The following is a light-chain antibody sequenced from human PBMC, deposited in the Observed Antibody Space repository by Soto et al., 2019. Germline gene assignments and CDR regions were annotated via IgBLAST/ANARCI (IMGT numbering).Light chain of an antibody. Sequence: QSVLTHPASGSGSPGQSIAISCTGTSSDVGGYNYVSWYQQHPGKAPKLMIYDVGNRPSGVSNRFSGSKSGNTASLTISGLQADDEADYYCSSYTSSSTPYVFGTGTKVTVL. CDR3: SSYTSSSTPYV. CDR2: DVG. V-gene: IGLV2-14*01. CDR1: SSDVGGYNY. J-gene: IGLJ1*01.